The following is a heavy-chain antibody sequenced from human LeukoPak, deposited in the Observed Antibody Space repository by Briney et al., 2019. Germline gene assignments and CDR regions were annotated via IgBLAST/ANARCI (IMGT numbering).Heavy chain of an antibody. CDR1: GGSFSGYF. CDR3: ARDANGSDLHYYHMDV. CDR2: INHSGST. Sequence: SETLSLTCAFYGGSFSGYFWNWIRQPPGKGLEWIGEINHSGSTNYNPSLKSRVTISLDMSKNQFSLKLSSVTAADTAVYFCARDANGSDLHYYHMDVWGKGTTVTVSS. J-gene: IGHJ6*03. D-gene: IGHD6-25*01. V-gene: IGHV4-34*01.